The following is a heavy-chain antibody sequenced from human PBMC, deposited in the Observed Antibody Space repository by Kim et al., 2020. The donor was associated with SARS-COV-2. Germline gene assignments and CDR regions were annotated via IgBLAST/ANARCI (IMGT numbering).Heavy chain of an antibody. CDR2: TT. D-gene: IGHD3-16*02. Sequence: TTEYAASVKGRFTISRDDSKNSLYLQMNSLQSEDTAVYYCSRSNSRYNDYWGQGTLVTVSS. V-gene: IGHV3-72*01. J-gene: IGHJ4*02. CDR3: SRSNSRYNDY.